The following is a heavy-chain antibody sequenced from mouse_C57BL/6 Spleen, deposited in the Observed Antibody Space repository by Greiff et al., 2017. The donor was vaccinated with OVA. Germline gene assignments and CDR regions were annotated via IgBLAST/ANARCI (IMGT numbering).Heavy chain of an antibody. V-gene: IGHV1-80*01. CDR1: GYAFSSYR. J-gene: IGHJ2*01. Sequence: QVQLQQSGAELVKPGASVKISCKASGYAFSSYRMNWVKQRPGKGLEWIGKIYPGDGDTNYNGKFKGKATLTADKSSSTAYMQLSSLTSEDSAVYFCASYGNFDYWGQGTTLTVSS. CDR2: IYPGDGDT. D-gene: IGHD2-1*01. CDR3: ASYGNFDY.